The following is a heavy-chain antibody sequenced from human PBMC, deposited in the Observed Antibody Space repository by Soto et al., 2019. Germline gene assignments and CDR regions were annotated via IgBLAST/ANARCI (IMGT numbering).Heavy chain of an antibody. CDR1: GFSLSSSGVG. CDR2: IYWDDDK. D-gene: IGHD2-15*01. CDR3: ARLVVAGITYYFGS. V-gene: IGHV2-5*02. J-gene: IGHJ4*02. Sequence: QITLKESGPTLVKPTQTLTLTCTFSGFSLSSSGVGVGWIRQPPGKALEWLTFIYWDDDKRYRPSLKSRLTITKDTSKNQVVLTLTNMDPVDTATYNFARLVVAGITYYFGSWGQGTLLTVSS.